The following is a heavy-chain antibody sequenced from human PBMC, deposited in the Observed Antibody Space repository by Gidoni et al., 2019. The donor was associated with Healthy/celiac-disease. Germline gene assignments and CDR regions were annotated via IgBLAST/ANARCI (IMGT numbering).Heavy chain of an antibody. D-gene: IGHD2-2*01. Sequence: QVQLVQSGAEVKKPGSSVKVSCKASGGTFSSYAISWVRQAPGQGLEWMGRIIPILGIANYAQKFQGRVTITADKSTSTAYMELSSLRSEDTAVYYCARGYGYCSSTSCSNWFDPWGQGTLVTVSS. CDR3: ARGYGYCSSTSCSNWFDP. J-gene: IGHJ5*02. V-gene: IGHV1-69*04. CDR1: GGTFSSYA. CDR2: IIPILGIA.